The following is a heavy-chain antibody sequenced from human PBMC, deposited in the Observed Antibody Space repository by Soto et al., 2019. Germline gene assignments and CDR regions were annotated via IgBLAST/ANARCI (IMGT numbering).Heavy chain of an antibody. Sequence: QVQLVQSGAEVKKPGASVKVSCKASGYTFTSYGISWVRQAPGQGLEWMGWISAYNGNTNYAPKLQGRVTMTTDTSTSTAYMELRSLRSDDTAVYYCARVSGYSSGWYFGVRGSFDYWGQGTLVTVSS. J-gene: IGHJ4*02. V-gene: IGHV1-18*01. CDR2: ISAYNGNT. D-gene: IGHD6-19*01. CDR1: GYTFTSYG. CDR3: ARVSGYSSGWYFGVRGSFDY.